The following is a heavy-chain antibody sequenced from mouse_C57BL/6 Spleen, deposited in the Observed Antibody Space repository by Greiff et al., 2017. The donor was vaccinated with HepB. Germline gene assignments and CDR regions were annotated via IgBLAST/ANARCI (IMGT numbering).Heavy chain of an antibody. V-gene: IGHV1-55*01. CDR2: IYPGSGST. J-gene: IGHJ3*01. CDR3: ARGKRDWFAY. CDR1: GYTFTSYW. Sequence: QVQLKQSGAELVKPGASVKMSCKASGYTFTSYWITWVKQRPGQGLEWIGDIYPGSGSTNYNEKFKSKATLTVDTSSSTAYMQLSSLTSEDSAVYYCARGKRDWFAYWGQGTLVTVSA.